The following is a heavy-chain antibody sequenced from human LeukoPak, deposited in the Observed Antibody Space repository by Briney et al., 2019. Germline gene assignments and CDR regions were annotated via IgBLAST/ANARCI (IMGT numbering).Heavy chain of an antibody. CDR3: ARDTKRSRARWENLGFDP. D-gene: IGHD1-26*01. CDR2: ISGYNDNT. J-gene: IGHJ5*02. CDR1: GYTFSSYG. V-gene: IGHV1-18*01. Sequence: GASVKVSCKASGYTFSSYGISWVRQAPGQGLEWMGWISGYNDNTKYYAQKLQGRVTMTTDTSTSTAYMELRSLRSDDTAVYYCARDTKRSRARWENLGFDPWGQGTLVTVS.